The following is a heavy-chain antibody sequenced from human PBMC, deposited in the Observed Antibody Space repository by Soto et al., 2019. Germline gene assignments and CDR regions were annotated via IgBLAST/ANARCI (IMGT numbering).Heavy chain of an antibody. CDR2: ISAGGGTI. CDR1: GFTLYTYA. V-gene: IGHV3-23*01. D-gene: IGHD4-17*01. Sequence: RGSLRLSCVASGFTLYTYAMTWVRQAPGKGLDWVSVISAGGGTIYYADSVKGRFTISRDNSKNTLYLQMNSLRADDTAVYYCAKDERGTPYGNLDLWGPGTLVTVSS. CDR3: AKDERGTPYGNLDL. J-gene: IGHJ4*02.